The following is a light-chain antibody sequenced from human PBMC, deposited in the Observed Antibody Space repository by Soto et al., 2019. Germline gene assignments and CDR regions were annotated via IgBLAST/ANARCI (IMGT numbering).Light chain of an antibody. J-gene: IGKJ4*01. Sequence: EIVLTQSPATLSLSPGERATLSCRASQSVSSYLAWYQQKPGQAPRLLIYDASNRATGIPARFSGSGSGRDFTLTISRLEPEDFAVYYCQQRSNWLTFGGGTKVEIK. V-gene: IGKV3-11*02. CDR3: QQRSNWLT. CDR1: QSVSSY. CDR2: DAS.